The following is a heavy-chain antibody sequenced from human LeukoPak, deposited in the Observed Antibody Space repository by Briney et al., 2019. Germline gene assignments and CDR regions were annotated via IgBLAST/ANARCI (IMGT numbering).Heavy chain of an antibody. CDR3: ARQYFGYDTSGPYAHFDS. V-gene: IGHV4-39*01. Sequence: PSETLSLTCTVSGGSISSSSYYWGWIRQPPGKGLEWIGSIYYSGSTYYNPSLKSRVTISVDTSKTQLSLRLTSVTAADTAVYYCARQYFGYDTSGPYAHFDSWGQGTLVTVSS. CDR2: IYYSGST. D-gene: IGHD3-22*01. CDR1: GGSISSSSYY. J-gene: IGHJ4*02.